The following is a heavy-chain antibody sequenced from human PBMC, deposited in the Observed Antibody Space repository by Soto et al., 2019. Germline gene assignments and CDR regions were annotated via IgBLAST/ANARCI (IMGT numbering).Heavy chain of an antibody. CDR2: IIPIFGTA. CDR1: GGTFSSYA. Sequence: ASVKVSCKASGGTFSSYAISWVRQAPGQGLEWMGGIIPIFGTANYAQKLQGRVTMTTDTSTSTAYMELRSLRSDDTAVYYCARGHDGGDFDYWGQGTLVTVSS. CDR3: ARGHDGGDFDY. J-gene: IGHJ4*02. V-gene: IGHV1-69*05. D-gene: IGHD4-17*01.